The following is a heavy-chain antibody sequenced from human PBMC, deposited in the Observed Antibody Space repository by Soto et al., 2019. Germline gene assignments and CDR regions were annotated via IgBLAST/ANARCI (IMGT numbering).Heavy chain of an antibody. J-gene: IGHJ5*02. CDR2: ISAYNGNT. Sequence: QVQLVQSGAEVKKPGASVKVSCKASGYTFTSYGISWVRQAPGQGLEWMGWISAYNGNTNYAQKLRGRVTMTTDTSTSTAYMELRSLRSDDTAVYYCARNPAGIFGVPTKGWFDPWGQGTLVTVSS. CDR1: GYTFTSYG. D-gene: IGHD3-3*01. V-gene: IGHV1-18*04. CDR3: ARNPAGIFGVPTKGWFDP.